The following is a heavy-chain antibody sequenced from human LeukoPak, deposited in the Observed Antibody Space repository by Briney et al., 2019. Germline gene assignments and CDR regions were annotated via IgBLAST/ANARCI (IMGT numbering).Heavy chain of an antibody. CDR2: IIPIFGTA. D-gene: IGHD5-18*01. Sequence: SVKVSCKASGGTFSSYAISWVRQAPGQGLEWMGGIIPIFGTANYAQKFQGRVTITADKSTSTAYMELSSLRSEDTAVYYRARGDTAMDYFDYWGQGTLVTVSS. V-gene: IGHV1-69*06. CDR3: ARGDTAMDYFDY. CDR1: GGTFSSYA. J-gene: IGHJ4*02.